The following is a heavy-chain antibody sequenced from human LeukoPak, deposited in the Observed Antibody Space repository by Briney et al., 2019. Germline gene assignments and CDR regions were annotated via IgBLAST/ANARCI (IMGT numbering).Heavy chain of an antibody. J-gene: IGHJ4*02. D-gene: IGHD2-2*02. CDR1: GYSISSGYY. CDR2: IYHSGST. Sequence: PSETLSRTCAVSGYSISSGYYWGWIRQPPGKGLEWIGIIYHSGSTYYNPSLKSRVTISVDTSKNQFSLKLSSVTAADTAVYYCARLDPYLGYCSSTSCYTRGFDYWGQGTLVTVSS. CDR3: ARLDPYLGYCSSTSCYTRGFDY. V-gene: IGHV4-38-2*01.